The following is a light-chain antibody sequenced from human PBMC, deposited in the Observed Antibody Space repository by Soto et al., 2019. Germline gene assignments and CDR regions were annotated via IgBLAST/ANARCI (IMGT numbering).Light chain of an antibody. Sequence: EIVLTQSPATLSLSPGERATLSCMASQSVSSNLAWYQQKPGQAPRLFIYDASNRATGIPARFSGSGSGTDFTLTISSLEPQVFAVYYCQRGDTFGQGTRLDIK. CDR3: QRGDT. CDR1: QSVSSN. CDR2: DAS. J-gene: IGKJ5*01. V-gene: IGKV3-11*01.